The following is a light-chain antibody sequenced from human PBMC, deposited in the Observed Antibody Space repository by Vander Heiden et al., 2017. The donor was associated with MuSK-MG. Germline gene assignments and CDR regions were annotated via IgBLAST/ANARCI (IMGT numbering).Light chain of an antibody. CDR1: SPNIWAGYY. CDR3: QYYDSSLRDVV. Sequence: QSVLTPPPSVPAAPGPRVNISCTGLSPNIWAGYYAHWYPHVHGKAPKLLCLDSNNRPSGVPDRFAGSKSGTSASPAISGLQAEDEADDYCQYYDSSLRDVVFGGGTKLTVL. V-gene: IGLV1-40*01. J-gene: IGLJ2*01. CDR2: DSN.